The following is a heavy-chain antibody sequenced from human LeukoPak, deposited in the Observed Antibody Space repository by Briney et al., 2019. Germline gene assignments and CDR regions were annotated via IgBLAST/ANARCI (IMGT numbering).Heavy chain of an antibody. D-gene: IGHD3-9*01. CDR3: ARDLFFVGERYFDWSGNYYGMDV. CDR1: GLTFSSYE. V-gene: IGHV3-48*03. Sequence: PGGSLRLSCAASGLTFSSYEMNWVRQAPGKGLEWVSYISSSGSTIYYADSVKGRFTISRDNAKDSLYLQMNSLRAEDTAVYYCARDLFFVGERYFDWSGNYYGMDVWGKGTTVTVSS. J-gene: IGHJ6*04. CDR2: ISSSGSTI.